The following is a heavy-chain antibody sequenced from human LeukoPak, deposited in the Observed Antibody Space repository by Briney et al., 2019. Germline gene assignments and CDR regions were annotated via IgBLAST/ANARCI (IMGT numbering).Heavy chain of an antibody. D-gene: IGHD1-26*01. J-gene: IGHJ6*03. CDR1: GGSISSGSYY. CDR2: IYYSGST. V-gene: IGHV4-61*01. CDR3: ARGGIVGGYYFYYMDD. Sequence: SETLSLTCTVSGGSISSGSYYWSWIRQPPGKGLEWIAYIYYSGSTNYNPSLKSRVTISLDTSRNQFSLKLSSVTAADTAVYYCARGGIVGGYYFYYMDDWGKGTTVTISS.